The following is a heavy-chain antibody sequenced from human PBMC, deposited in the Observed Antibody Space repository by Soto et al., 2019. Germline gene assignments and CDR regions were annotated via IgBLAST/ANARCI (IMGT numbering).Heavy chain of an antibody. CDR2: ISAYNGNT. D-gene: IGHD2-15*01. Sequence: QVQLVQSGAEVKKPGASVKVSCKASGYTFTSYGISWVRQAPGQGLEWMGWISAYNGNTNYAQKLQGTVTMTTDTSTNTPYMAPRSLTAHDTAVYYRPGGPARYCSGGSGYPDYWGQGTLLRVAS. CDR3: PGGPARYCSGGSGYPDY. J-gene: IGHJ4*02. CDR1: GYTFTSYG. V-gene: IGHV1-18*01.